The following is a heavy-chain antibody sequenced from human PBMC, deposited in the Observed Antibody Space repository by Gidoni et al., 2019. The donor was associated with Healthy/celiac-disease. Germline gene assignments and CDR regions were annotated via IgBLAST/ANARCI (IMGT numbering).Heavy chain of an antibody. V-gene: IGHV1-2*02. Sequence: QVQLVQSGAEAKKPGASVQVSCKASGYTFTGYYMHWVRQAPGQGLEWMGWINTNSGGTNYAQKFQGRVTMTRDTSISTAYMELSRLRSDDTAVYYCARTPLGGVPAEVGYWGQGTLVTVSS. D-gene: IGHD2-2*01. CDR1: GYTFTGYY. J-gene: IGHJ4*02. CDR3: ARTPLGGVPAEVGY. CDR2: INTNSGGT.